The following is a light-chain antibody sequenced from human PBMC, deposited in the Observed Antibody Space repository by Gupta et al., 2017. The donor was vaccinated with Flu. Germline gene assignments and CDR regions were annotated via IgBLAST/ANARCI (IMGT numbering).Light chain of an antibody. Sequence: DIQMTQSPSSLSASVGDRVTITCRTTQSISTYLNWYQQKPGKVPKVLIYSVSTLQSGVPSRFSGSGSGTEFTLTISRLQPEDFATYYCQQSYSNPRTFSQGTKV. CDR3: QQSYSNPRT. CDR2: SVS. CDR1: QSISTY. V-gene: IGKV1-39*01. J-gene: IGKJ1*01.